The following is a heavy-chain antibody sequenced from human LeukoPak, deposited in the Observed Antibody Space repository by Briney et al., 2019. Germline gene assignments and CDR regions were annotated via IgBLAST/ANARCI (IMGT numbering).Heavy chain of an antibody. D-gene: IGHD7-27*01. CDR1: GYTFTGYY. V-gene: IGHV1-2*02. Sequence: GASVKVSCKASGYTFTGYYMHWVRQAPGQGLEWMGWINPNSGGTTSAQKFQGRVTMTRDTSISTAFMELNRLTSDDTAVYYCARDDGGETNWGSIDSWGQGTLVTVSS. J-gene: IGHJ4*02. CDR2: INPNSGGT. CDR3: ARDDGGETNWGSIDS.